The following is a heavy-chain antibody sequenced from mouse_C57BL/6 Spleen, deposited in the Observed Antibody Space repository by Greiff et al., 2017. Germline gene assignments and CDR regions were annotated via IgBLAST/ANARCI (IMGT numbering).Heavy chain of an antibody. J-gene: IGHJ4*01. Sequence: VQLKESGAELVKPGASVKLSCKASGYTFTEYTIHWVKQRSGQGLEWIGWFYPGSGSIKYNEKFKDKATLTADKSSSTVYMELSRLTSEDSAVYFCARHEEGYYGSSYRDAMYYWGQGTSVTVSS. CDR2: FYPGSGSI. CDR3: ARHEEGYYGSSYRDAMYY. CDR1: GYTFTEYT. D-gene: IGHD1-1*01. V-gene: IGHV1-62-2*01.